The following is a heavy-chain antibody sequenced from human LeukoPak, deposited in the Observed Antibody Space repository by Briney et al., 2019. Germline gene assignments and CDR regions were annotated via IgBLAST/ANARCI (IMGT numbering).Heavy chain of an antibody. D-gene: IGHD1-1*01. CDR2: ITPHTGNT. J-gene: IGHJ4*02. CDR3: ARVYKWNQLWAHY. V-gene: IGHV1-18*04. Sequence: ASVKVSCKAPGYTFTTHGIHWVRQAPGQGLEWMGYITPHTGNTDYAPKFQGRLTVTADTPTSTAYMELRSLRSDDTAMYYCARVYKWNQLWAHYWDQGTLVTVSS. CDR1: GYTFTTHG.